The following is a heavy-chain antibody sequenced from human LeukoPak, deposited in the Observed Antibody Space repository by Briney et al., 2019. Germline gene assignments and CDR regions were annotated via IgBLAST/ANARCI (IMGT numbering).Heavy chain of an antibody. Sequence: GGSLRLSCAASGFTFSSYGMHWVRQAPGKGLEWVAFIQYDGNNKYYADSVKDRFTISRDNSKNTLYLQMNSLRAEDTAVYYCAKPPAMVRGVGEFDPWGQGTLVTVSS. V-gene: IGHV3-30*02. D-gene: IGHD3-10*01. CDR1: GFTFSSYG. CDR3: AKPPAMVRGVGEFDP. CDR2: IQYDGNNK. J-gene: IGHJ5*02.